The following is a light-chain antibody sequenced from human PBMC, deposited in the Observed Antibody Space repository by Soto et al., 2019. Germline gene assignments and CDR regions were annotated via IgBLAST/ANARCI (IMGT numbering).Light chain of an antibody. CDR3: QQTYSPPSIT. CDR2: GAS. V-gene: IGKV1-39*01. CDR1: QSINTS. J-gene: IGKJ5*01. Sequence: DIQMTQSPSSLSASVGDRVTITCRASQSINTSLNWYQQQPGKAPKVLLYGASSLQGGVPSRFSGSGSGSDFTLTITSLQPEDFAIYYCQQTYSPPSITFDQGTRLDIK.